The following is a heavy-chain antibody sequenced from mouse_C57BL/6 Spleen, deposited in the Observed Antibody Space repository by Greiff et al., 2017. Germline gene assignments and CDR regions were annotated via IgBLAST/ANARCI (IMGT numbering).Heavy chain of an antibody. D-gene: IGHD2-1*01. CDR2: ISDGGSYT. J-gene: IGHJ4*01. V-gene: IGHV5-4*03. Sequence: DVMLVESGGGLVKPGGSLKLSCAASGFTFSSYAMSWVRQTPEKRLEWVATISDGGSYTYYPDNVKGRFTISRDNAKNNLYLQMSHLKSEDTAMYYCARANYGNLLDYWGQGTSVTVSS. CDR1: GFTFSSYA. CDR3: ARANYGNLLDY.